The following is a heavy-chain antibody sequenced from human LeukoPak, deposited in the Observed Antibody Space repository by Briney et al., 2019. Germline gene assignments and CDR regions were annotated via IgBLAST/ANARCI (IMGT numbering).Heavy chain of an antibody. Sequence: GASVKVSCKASGCAFDTSGITWLRQAPGQGLEWMGWTTDHGTNIKYAQNVQDRVSMTTFTSTNTAFLELKNLTSDDTAVYFCARAVIVGTPRNYYYYMDVWGNGTAVIVSS. D-gene: IGHD1-26*01. CDR1: GCAFDTSG. CDR2: TTDHGTNI. J-gene: IGHJ6*03. V-gene: IGHV1-18*01. CDR3: ARAVIVGTPRNYYYYMDV.